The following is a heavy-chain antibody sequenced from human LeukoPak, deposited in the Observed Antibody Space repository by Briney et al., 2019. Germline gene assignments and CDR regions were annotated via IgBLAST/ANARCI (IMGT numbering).Heavy chain of an antibody. Sequence: PGGSLRLSCAASGFTFSTYAMHWVRQAPGKGLEWVAVISYDGSNKYYADSVKGRFTISRDNSKNTLYLQMNSLRAEDTAVYYCARDLYSSPSHFDHWGQGTLVTVSS. D-gene: IGHD6-13*01. V-gene: IGHV3-30-3*01. CDR2: ISYDGSNK. J-gene: IGHJ4*02. CDR3: ARDLYSSPSHFDH. CDR1: GFTFSTYA.